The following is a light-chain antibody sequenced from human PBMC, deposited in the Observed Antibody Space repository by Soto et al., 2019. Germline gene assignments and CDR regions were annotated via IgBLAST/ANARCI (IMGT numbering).Light chain of an antibody. J-gene: IGLJ1*01. CDR3: CSYAGSYCYV. CDR1: TSDVGGYNY. CDR2: DVT. V-gene: IGLV2-11*01. Sequence: QSALTQPRSVSGSPGQSVAISCTGTTSDVGGYNYVSWYQQHPSKAPKLMIYDVTKRPSGVPDRFSGSKSGNTASLTISGLQAADEADYYCCSYAGSYCYVFGTGTKVTVL.